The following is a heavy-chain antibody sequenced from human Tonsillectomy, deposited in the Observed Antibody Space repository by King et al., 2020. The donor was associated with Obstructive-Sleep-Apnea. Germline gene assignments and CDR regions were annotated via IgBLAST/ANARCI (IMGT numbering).Heavy chain of an antibody. CDR1: GASISSSNSY. V-gene: IGHV4-39*07. CDR2: IFNSGST. Sequence: LQLQESGPGLVKPSETLSLSCTVSGASISSSNSYWGWIRQPPGQGLEWIGSIFNSGSTYYNPSLKSRVIISVDTSKNQFSLKLSSVTAADTAVYYCARGYRIQLWPDYWGQGTLVTVSS. CDR3: ARGYRIQLWPDY. J-gene: IGHJ4*02. D-gene: IGHD5-18*01.